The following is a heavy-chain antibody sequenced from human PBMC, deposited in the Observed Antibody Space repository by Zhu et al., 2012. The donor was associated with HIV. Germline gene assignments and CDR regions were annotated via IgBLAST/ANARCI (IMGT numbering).Heavy chain of an antibody. V-gene: IGHV4-39*01. CDR3: ASRYCSSSSCLYDY. Sequence: SRSNYYWGWIRQPPGKGLEWIGSIYYSGSTFYNPSLKSRVTISMDTSKNQFSLKLRSVTAADTAVYYCASRYCSSSSCLYDYWGQGTLVTVSS. J-gene: IGHJ4*02. D-gene: IGHD2-2*01. CDR2: IYYSGST. CDR1: SRSNYY.